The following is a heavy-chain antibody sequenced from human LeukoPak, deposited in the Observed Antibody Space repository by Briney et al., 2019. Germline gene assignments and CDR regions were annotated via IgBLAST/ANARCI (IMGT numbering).Heavy chain of an antibody. CDR1: GYSFTSYY. D-gene: IGHD5-12*01. CDR2: VDPRSVGT. V-gene: IGHV1-46*01. CDR3: ARENNDYSPPFDY. J-gene: IGHJ4*02. Sequence: ASVKVSCKASGYSFTSYYMHWVRQAPGQGLEWMGIVDPRSVGTTYAQNFQGRVTMTRDTSTSTVYMELSSLRSEDTAVYYCARENNDYSPPFDYWGQGTLVTVSS.